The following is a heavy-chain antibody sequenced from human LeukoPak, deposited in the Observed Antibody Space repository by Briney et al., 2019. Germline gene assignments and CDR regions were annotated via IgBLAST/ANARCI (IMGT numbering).Heavy chain of an antibody. CDR2: INHKGST. CDR3: ARGPHYYGSGSYEYSYYYYYYGMDV. J-gene: IGHJ6*04. V-gene: IGHV4-34*01. Sequence: SETLSLTCAVYGGSFSGYYWTWIRQPPGKGLEWIGEINHKGSTNYNPSLMSRVSTSVDTSKNQDSLKLSSVTAADTAVYYCARGPHYYGSGSYEYSYYYYYYGMDVWGKGTTVTVSS. D-gene: IGHD3-10*01. CDR1: GGSFSGYY.